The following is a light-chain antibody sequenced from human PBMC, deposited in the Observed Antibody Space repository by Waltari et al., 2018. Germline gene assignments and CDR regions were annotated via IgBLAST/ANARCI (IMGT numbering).Light chain of an antibody. CDR2: GAS. CDR1: PSIGSD. Sequence: IVLTQSPVTLSLPPGERATLSCRASPSIGSDLAWYRQKPGQPPRLPIFGASERATGIPARISGSGSGTDFTLTISSLDPEDFAVYYCHQRSDWPLTFGGGTRVEIK. CDR3: HQRSDWPLT. J-gene: IGKJ4*01. V-gene: IGKV3-11*01.